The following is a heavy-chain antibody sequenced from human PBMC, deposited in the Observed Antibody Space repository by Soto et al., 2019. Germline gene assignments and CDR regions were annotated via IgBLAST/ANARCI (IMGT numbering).Heavy chain of an antibody. Sequence: QVQLVQSGAAVKKPGASVKVSCKASGFSFTGYYIHGLRQAPGQGLEWMGWINAHSGGTEYAQKFQGRVTLTRDTSIATAYLTLTSLTSDDTALYYCAKDLTRQLAYWLDPWGQGTQVTVSS. CDR1: GFSFTGYY. CDR3: AKDLTRQLAYWLDP. D-gene: IGHD6-6*01. V-gene: IGHV1-2*02. J-gene: IGHJ5*02. CDR2: INAHSGGT.